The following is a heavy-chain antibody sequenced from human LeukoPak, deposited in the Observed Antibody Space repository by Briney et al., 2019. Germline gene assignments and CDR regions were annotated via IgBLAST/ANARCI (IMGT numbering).Heavy chain of an antibody. Sequence: GGSLRLSCAASGFTFDDYAMHWVRQAPGKGLEWVSGISWNSGSIGYADSVKGRFTICRDNAKNSLYLQMNSLRAEDMALYYCAKGGDSDYYYYMDVWGKGTTVTVSS. D-gene: IGHD3-10*01. CDR1: GFTFDDYA. V-gene: IGHV3-9*03. J-gene: IGHJ6*03. CDR2: ISWNSGSI. CDR3: AKGGDSDYYYYMDV.